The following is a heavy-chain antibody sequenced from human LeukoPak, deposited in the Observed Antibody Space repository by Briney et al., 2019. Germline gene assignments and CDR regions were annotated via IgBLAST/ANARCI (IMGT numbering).Heavy chain of an antibody. J-gene: IGHJ4*02. CDR2: INNDGSST. V-gene: IGHV3-74*01. CDR1: GFTFSSYW. D-gene: IGHD6-19*01. CDR3: ARDLHSSGWDY. Sequence: GRSLRLSCATSGFTFSSYWMYWVRQAPGKGLVWVSRINNDGSSTSYADSVKGRFTISRDNAKNTLYLQMNSLRAEDTAVYYCARDLHSSGWDYWGQGTLVTVSS.